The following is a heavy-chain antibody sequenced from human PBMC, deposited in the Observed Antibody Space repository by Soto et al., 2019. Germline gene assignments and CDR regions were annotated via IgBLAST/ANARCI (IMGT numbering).Heavy chain of an antibody. CDR1: GYTFTSYG. D-gene: IGHD3-10*01. CDR3: ARDDAGGSGSYYYYYYYMDV. Sequence: ASVKVSCKASGYTFTSYGISWVRQAPGQGLEWMGWISAYNGNTNYAQKLQGRVTMTTDTSTSTAYMELRSLRSDDTAVYYCARDDAGGSGSYYYYYYYMDVWGKGTTVTLSS. CDR2: ISAYNGNT. V-gene: IGHV1-18*01. J-gene: IGHJ6*03.